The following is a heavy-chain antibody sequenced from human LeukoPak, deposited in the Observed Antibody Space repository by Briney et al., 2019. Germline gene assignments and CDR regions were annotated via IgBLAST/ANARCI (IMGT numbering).Heavy chain of an antibody. V-gene: IGHV4-61*02. CDR1: DDSISSGSYY. CDR2: ISASGST. CDR3: AREQRWLQSLDY. J-gene: IGHJ4*02. D-gene: IGHD5-24*01. Sequence: SETLSLTCTVSDDSISSGSYYWSWIRQPAGKGLEWIGRISASGSTNYNPSLKSRVTISVNTSKNQFSLKLGSVTATDTAVYYCAREQRWLQSLDYWGQGTLVTVSS.